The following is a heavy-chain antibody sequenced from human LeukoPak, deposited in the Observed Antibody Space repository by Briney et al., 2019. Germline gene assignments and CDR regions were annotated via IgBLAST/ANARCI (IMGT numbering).Heavy chain of an antibody. CDR2: IYYSGST. V-gene: IGHV4-59*01. Sequence: SETLSLTCTVSGXSISSYYWSWIRQPPGKGLEWIGYIYYSGSTNYNPSLKSRVTISVDTSKNQFSLKLSSVTAADTAVYYCARGGLRWYFDLWGRGTLVTVSS. CDR3: ARGGLRWYFDL. CDR1: GXSISSYY. J-gene: IGHJ2*01.